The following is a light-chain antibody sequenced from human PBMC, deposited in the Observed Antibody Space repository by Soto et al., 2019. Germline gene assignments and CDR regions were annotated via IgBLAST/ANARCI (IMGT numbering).Light chain of an antibody. V-gene: IGLV1-51*01. CDR3: GTWDTSLRVFYV. CDR1: SSNIGNNY. Sequence: QSALTQPPSVSAAPGQNVTISCSGTSSNIGNNYVSRYQHLPGTAPRILIYDNYKRPSGIPDRFSGFKSGTSATLGITGLQTGDEADYYCGTWDTSLRVFYVFGSGTKLTVL. J-gene: IGLJ1*01. CDR2: DNY.